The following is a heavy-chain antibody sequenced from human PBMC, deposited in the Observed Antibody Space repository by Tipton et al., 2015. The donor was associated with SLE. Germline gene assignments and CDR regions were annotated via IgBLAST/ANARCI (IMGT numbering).Heavy chain of an antibody. CDR2: IYYSGSI. V-gene: IGHV4-59*11. CDR1: GGSISSHY. Sequence: TLSLTCTVSGGSISSHYWSWIRQPPGKGLEWIGNIYYSGSISYNPSLKSRVTISVDTSKNQFSLKLSSVTAADTAVYYCARDKRYYYDSGSYDYWGQGTLVTVSS. D-gene: IGHD3-10*01. CDR3: ARDKRYYYDSGSYDY. J-gene: IGHJ4*02.